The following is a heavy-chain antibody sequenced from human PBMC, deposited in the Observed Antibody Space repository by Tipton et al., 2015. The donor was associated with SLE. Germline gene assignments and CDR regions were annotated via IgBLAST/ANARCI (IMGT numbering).Heavy chain of an antibody. CDR3: ARFGVRGS. CDR1: GFNFGAYW. J-gene: IGHJ4*02. CDR2: TNQDGAIR. V-gene: IGHV3-74*01. Sequence: SLRLSCVASGFNFGAYWMHWVRQAPGKGLVWISRTNQDGAIRSYEGSVKGRFTISRDNAKNSLDLQMNSLRADDTAVYYCARFGVRGSWGQGTLVTVSS. D-gene: IGHD3-10*01.